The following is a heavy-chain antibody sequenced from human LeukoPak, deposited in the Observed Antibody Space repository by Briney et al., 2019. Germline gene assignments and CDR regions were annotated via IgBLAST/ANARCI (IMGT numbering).Heavy chain of an antibody. CDR1: GFTFSSYS. CDR3: ARGIGYCTNGVCRDAFDI. V-gene: IGHV3-21*01. Sequence: GGSLRLSCAASGFTFSSYSMNWVRQAPGKGLEWVSSISSSSSYIYYADSVKGRFTISRDNAKNSLYLQMNSLRAEDTAVYYCARGIGYCTNGVCRDAFDIWGQGTMVTVSS. D-gene: IGHD2-8*01. J-gene: IGHJ3*02. CDR2: ISSSSSYI.